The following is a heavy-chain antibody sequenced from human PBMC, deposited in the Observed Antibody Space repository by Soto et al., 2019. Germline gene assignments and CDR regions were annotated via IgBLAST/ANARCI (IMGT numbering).Heavy chain of an antibody. CDR3: ARDGEVKNAFDI. V-gene: IGHV4-59*12. D-gene: IGHD3-10*01. CDR1: GGSISSYY. CDR2: IYYSGST. Sequence: SETLSLTCTVSGGSISSYYWSWIRQPPGKGLEWIGYIYYSGSTNYNPSLKSRVTISVDTSKNQFSLKLSSVTAADTAVYYCARDGEVKNAFDIWGQGTMVTVSS. J-gene: IGHJ3*02.